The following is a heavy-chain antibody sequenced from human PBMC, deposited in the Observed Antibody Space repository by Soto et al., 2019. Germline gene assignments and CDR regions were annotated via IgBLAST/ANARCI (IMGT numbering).Heavy chain of an antibody. CDR3: ARDRRDTAMVTISDY. CDR2: INPSGDSR. D-gene: IGHD5-18*01. V-gene: IGHV1-46*01. Sequence: GASVKVSCKASGFSFSDYFMHWVRQAPGQGLEWMGIINPSGDSRNYAQKFQGRVTITRDTSTSTVYMDLSSLRYEDTAVYYCARDRRDTAMVTISDYWGQGTLVTVSS. CDR1: GFSFSDYF. J-gene: IGHJ4*02.